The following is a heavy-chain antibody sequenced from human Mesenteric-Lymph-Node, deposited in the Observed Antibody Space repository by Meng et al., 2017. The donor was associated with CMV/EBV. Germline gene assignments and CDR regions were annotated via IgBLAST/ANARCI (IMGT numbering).Heavy chain of an antibody. Sequence: GESLKISCAASGFTFSTYAMHWVRQAPGKGLEWVAVISYDGSNKFYTDSVKGRFTISSDTSKNTLYMQVTNLRAEDTAIYYCAKTPKRGFSYGNYFDLWGRGTLVTVSS. CDR3: AKTPKRGFSYGNYFDL. CDR1: GFTFSTYA. D-gene: IGHD5-18*01. J-gene: IGHJ4*02. V-gene: IGHV3-30*04. CDR2: ISYDGSNK.